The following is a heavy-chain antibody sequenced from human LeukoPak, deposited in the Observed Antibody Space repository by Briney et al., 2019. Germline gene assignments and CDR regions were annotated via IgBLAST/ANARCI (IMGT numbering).Heavy chain of an antibody. CDR3: ARVYTSDAFDI. J-gene: IGHJ3*02. V-gene: IGHV3-21*01. CDR2: ISSSSYI. CDR1: GFTFSSYS. Sequence: GGSLRLSCAASGFTFSSYSMNWVRQAPGKGLEWVSSISSSSYIYYADSVKGRFTISRDNAKNSLYLQMNSLRAEDTAVYYCARVYTSDAFDIWGQGTMVTVSS. D-gene: IGHD2-2*02.